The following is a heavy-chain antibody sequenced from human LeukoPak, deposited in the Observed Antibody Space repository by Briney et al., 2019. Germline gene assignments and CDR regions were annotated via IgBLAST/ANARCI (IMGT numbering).Heavy chain of an antibody. D-gene: IGHD3-10*01. CDR3: AKGGHSGSYSTLDY. Sequence: GGSLRLSCAASGFTFSSYWMTWVRQAPGKGLEWVANIKEDGSVKYYVDSVKGRFTISRDNAKNSLYLQMNSLRAEDMALYYCAKGGHSGSYSTLDYWGQGTLVTVSS. CDR1: GFTFSSYW. J-gene: IGHJ4*02. V-gene: IGHV3-7*03. CDR2: IKEDGSVK.